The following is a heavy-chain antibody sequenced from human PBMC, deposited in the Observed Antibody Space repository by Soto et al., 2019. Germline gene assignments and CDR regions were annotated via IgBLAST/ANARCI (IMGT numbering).Heavy chain of an antibody. V-gene: IGHV3-43*01. CDR2: ISWDGGST. Sequence: KGLEWVSLISWDGGSTYYADSVKGRFTISRDNSKNSLYLQMNSLRTEDTALYYCAKDSLYCCSTSGYQDRHYYRIRRWGDL. J-gene: IGHJ2*01. CDR3: AKDSLYCCSTSGYQDRHYYRIRRWGDL. D-gene: IGHD2-2*01.